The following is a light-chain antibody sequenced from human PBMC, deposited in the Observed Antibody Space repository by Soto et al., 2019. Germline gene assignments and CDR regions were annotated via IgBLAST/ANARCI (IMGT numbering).Light chain of an antibody. J-gene: IGKJ5*01. CDR2: AAF. V-gene: IGKV1-12*01. Sequence: DMQSTQSPSSVSSSVGDRVAISCLSSEDINSRLAWYQQKPGNAPKLLIYAAFILQSGVPSRFSGYGSGTDFTLSISSLQPEDFATYYCQQADSFPITFGQGTRLEIK. CDR1: EDINSR. CDR3: QQADSFPIT.